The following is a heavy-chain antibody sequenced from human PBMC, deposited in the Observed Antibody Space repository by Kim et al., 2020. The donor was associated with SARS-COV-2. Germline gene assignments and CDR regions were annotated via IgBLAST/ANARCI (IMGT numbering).Heavy chain of an antibody. Sequence: SETLSLTCAVYGGSFSGYYWSWIRQPPGKGLEWIGEINHSGSTNYNPSLKSRDTISVDTSKNQFSLKLSSVTAADTAVYYCARASGFGELRWFDPWGQGTLVTVSS. CDR1: GGSFSGYY. J-gene: IGHJ5*02. V-gene: IGHV4-34*01. CDR3: ARASGFGELRWFDP. CDR2: INHSGST. D-gene: IGHD3-10*01.